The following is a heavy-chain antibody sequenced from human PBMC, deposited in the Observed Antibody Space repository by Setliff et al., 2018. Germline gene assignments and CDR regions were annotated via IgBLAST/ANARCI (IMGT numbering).Heavy chain of an antibody. CDR3: ARMSGFLYMDV. V-gene: IGHV4-59*08. CDR1: GASVRSHY. Sequence: KTSETLSLTCTVSGASVRSHYWSWIRQSPEKGLEWIGFFFYSGDTKSNPSLKSRVTMSLDTSKNQFSLTLSSVTAADTAVYYCARMSGFLYMDVWGKGTTVTVSS. D-gene: IGHD3-3*01. CDR2: FFYSGDT. J-gene: IGHJ6*03.